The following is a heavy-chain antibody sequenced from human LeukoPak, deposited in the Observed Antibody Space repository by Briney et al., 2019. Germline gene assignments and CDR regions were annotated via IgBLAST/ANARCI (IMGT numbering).Heavy chain of an antibody. V-gene: IGHV4-59*01. Sequence: SETLSLTCTVSGGSISSYYWSWIRQPPGKGLEWIGYVYYSGTTNYKYKSSLKSRVTISVDTSKNQFSLRLSSVTAADTAVYYCARSDRDLWYFDLWGRGTLVTVSS. CDR1: GGSISSYY. J-gene: IGHJ2*01. CDR3: ARSDRDLWYFDL. CDR2: VYYSGTT.